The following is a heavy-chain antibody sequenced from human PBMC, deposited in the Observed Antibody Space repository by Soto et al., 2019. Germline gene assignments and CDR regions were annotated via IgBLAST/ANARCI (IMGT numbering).Heavy chain of an antibody. CDR1: GGSSTSNSYF. CDR3: ARGAVPAAMDVSGYGMDV. V-gene: IGHV4-39*07. J-gene: IGHJ6*02. Sequence: SETMSLTCAVSGGSSTSNSYFWGWVRQPPGKGLEWIGCIYYSGSTNYNPSLKSRVTISVDTSKNQFSLKLSSVTAADTAVYYCARGAVPAAMDVSGYGMDVWGQGTTVTVSS. CDR2: IYYSGST. D-gene: IGHD2-2*01.